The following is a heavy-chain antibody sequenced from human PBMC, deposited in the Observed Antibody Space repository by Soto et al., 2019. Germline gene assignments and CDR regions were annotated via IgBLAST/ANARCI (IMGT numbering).Heavy chain of an antibody. J-gene: IGHJ6*02. D-gene: IGHD2-2*01. CDR1: GYTFTSYG. Sequence: ASVKVSCKASGYTFTSYGISCARQAPGQGLEWMGWISAYNGNTNYAQKLQGRVTMTTDTSTSTAYMELRSLRSDDTAVYYCARDLCGSTSGRYYYGMDVWGQGTTVTVSS. CDR2: ISAYNGNT. V-gene: IGHV1-18*01. CDR3: ARDLCGSTSGRYYYGMDV.